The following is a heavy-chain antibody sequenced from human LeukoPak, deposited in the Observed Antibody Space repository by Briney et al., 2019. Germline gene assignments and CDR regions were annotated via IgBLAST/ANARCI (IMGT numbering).Heavy chain of an antibody. J-gene: IGHJ6*02. V-gene: IGHV3-23*01. CDR1: GFTFSSYA. CDR3: AKDGPGYCSSTSCLYYYYGMDV. D-gene: IGHD2-2*01. CDR2: TSGSGGST. Sequence: GGSLRLSCAASGFTFSSYAMSWVRQAPGKGLEWVSATSGSGGSTYYADSVKGRFTISRDNSKNTLYLQMNSLRAEDTAVYYCAKDGPGYCSSTSCLYYYYGMDVWGQGTTVTVSS.